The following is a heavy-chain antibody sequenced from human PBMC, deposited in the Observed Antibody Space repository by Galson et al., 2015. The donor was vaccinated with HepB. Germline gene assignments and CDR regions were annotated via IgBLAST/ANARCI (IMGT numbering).Heavy chain of an antibody. J-gene: IGHJ4*02. CDR3: AKVVFYSILLSRPYHFDY. CDR2: ISGSGDNT. CDR1: RSAFSNYG. Sequence: SLRLSCAASRSAFSNYGMNWVRQAPGKGLEWVSAISGSGDNTFYADSVKGRFTISRDNSKKTLYLQMNSLRAEDTAVYYCAKVVFYSILLSRPYHFDYWGQGTLVTVSS. V-gene: IGHV3-23*01. D-gene: IGHD2-21*01.